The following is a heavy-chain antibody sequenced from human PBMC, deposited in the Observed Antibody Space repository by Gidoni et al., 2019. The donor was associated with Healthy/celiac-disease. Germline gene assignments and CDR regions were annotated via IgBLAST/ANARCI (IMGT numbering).Heavy chain of an antibody. CDR1: GFTVSSNY. D-gene: IGHD6-6*01. CDR3: ARVSSDFDFDY. CDR2: IYSGGST. V-gene: IGHV3-53*02. J-gene: IGHJ4*02. Sequence: EVQLVETGGGLIQPGGSLRLSCAASGFTVSSNYMSWVRQAPGKGLEWVSVIYSGGSTYYADSVKGRFPISRDNSKNTLYLQMNSLRAEDTAVYYCARVSSDFDFDYWGQGTLVTVSS.